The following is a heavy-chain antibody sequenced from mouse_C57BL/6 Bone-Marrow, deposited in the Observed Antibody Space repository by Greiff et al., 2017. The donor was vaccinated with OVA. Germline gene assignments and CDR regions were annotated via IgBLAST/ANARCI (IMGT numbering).Heavy chain of an antibody. V-gene: IGHV8-12*01. CDR1: GFSLSTSGMG. J-gene: IGHJ2*01. Sequence: QVQLKESGPGILQSSQTLSLTCSFSGFSLSTSGMGVSWIRQPSGKGLEWLAHIYWDDDKRYNPSLKSRLTISKDTSRNQVFLKITSVDTADTATYYCARRELYYGSSAYYFDYWGQGTTLTVSS. CDR2: IYWDDDK. D-gene: IGHD1-1*01. CDR3: ARRELYYGSSAYYFDY.